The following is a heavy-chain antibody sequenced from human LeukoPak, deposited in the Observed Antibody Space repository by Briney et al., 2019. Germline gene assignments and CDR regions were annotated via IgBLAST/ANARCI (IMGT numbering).Heavy chain of an antibody. CDR3: ARGGAHGMDA. Sequence: GGSLRLSCAASGFTFSDYYMTWIRQAPGKGLEWVSYISGVASDIYYGDSVKGRFTISRDNAKKSVYLQMNSLRAEDTAVYYCARGGAHGMDAWGQGTTVTVSS. CDR1: GFTFSDYY. J-gene: IGHJ6*02. V-gene: IGHV3-11*01. CDR2: ISGVASDI. D-gene: IGHD1-26*01.